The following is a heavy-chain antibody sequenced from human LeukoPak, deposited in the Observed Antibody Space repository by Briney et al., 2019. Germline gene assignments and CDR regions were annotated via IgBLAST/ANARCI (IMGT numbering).Heavy chain of an antibody. J-gene: IGHJ4*02. Sequence: PSETLSLTCTVSGGSISSRNSFWGWIRQSPGKGLEWIGTIYHAGSKYYNPSLESRFAIYVDTSKNQFSLRLSSVTAADTAVYYCARVALYTYGSWGNFDYWGQGTLVTVSS. V-gene: IGHV4-39*07. D-gene: IGHD5-18*01. CDR2: IYHAGSK. CDR1: GGSISSRNSF. CDR3: ARVALYTYGSWGNFDY.